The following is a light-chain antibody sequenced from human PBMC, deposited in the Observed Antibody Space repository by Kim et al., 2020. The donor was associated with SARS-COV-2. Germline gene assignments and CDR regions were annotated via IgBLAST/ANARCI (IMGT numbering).Light chain of an antibody. CDR2: GNS. Sequence: RVATFCSGSRCNNGAGYDVLWYQQLPGTAPKLLIYGNSTRPSGVPDRFSGSKSGTSASLAITGLQAEDEADYYCQSYDSSLSGYVFGTGTKVTVL. CDR3: QSYDSSLSGYV. V-gene: IGLV1-40*01. CDR1: RCNNGAGYD. J-gene: IGLJ1*01.